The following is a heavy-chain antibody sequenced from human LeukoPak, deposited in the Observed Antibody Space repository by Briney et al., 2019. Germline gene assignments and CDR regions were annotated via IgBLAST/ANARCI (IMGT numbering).Heavy chain of an antibody. J-gene: IGHJ4*02. CDR1: GFTFSSYS. Sequence: GGSLRLSCAASGFTFSSYSMNWVRQAPGKGLEWVSYISSSSSTIYYADSVKGRFTISRDNAKNSLYLQMNSLRAEDTAVYYCARVDYGDYAGEDYWGQGTLVTVSS. D-gene: IGHD4-17*01. CDR3: ARVDYGDYAGEDY. V-gene: IGHV3-48*04. CDR2: ISSSSSTI.